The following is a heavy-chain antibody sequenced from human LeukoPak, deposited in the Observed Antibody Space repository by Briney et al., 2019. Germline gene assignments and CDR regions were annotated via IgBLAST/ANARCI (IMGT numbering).Heavy chain of an antibody. D-gene: IGHD2-21*01. CDR1: GFSFSSYA. J-gene: IGHJ4*02. Sequence: GGSLRLSCAASGFSFSSYAMSWVRQAPGKGLEWVSSISGSGDNTYYAESVKGRFTISRDNSKNTLFLQMNSLRAEDTAVFYCAKPSWHSPGRFFDFWGQGTLVTVSS. CDR3: AKPSWHSPGRFFDF. CDR2: ISGSGDNT. V-gene: IGHV3-23*01.